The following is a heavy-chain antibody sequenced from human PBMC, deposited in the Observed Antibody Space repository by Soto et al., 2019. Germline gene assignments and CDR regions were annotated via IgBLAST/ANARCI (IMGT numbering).Heavy chain of an antibody. J-gene: IGHJ4*02. CDR2: IYYSGST. Sequence: SETLSLTCTVSGGSISSYYWSWIRQPPGKGLEWIGYIYYSGSTNYNPSLKSRLTISVDTSKSQVSLKLTSVAAADTAVYYCARESDWSGYFVHWGQGSPVTVAS. CDR1: GGSISSYY. V-gene: IGHV4-59*01. D-gene: IGHD3-3*01. CDR3: ARESDWSGYFVH.